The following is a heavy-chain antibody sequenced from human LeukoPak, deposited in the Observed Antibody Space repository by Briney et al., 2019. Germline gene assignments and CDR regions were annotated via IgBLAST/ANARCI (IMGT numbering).Heavy chain of an antibody. Sequence: SETLSLNGTVYGGSVSSYYWSWIRQPPGKGLEWIGYIYNSERTKYNSSLDSRVTISVDTSKNQFFLKLISVTAADTAVYYCARFHSGPSGWYVLWYFDLWGRGTLVTVSS. CDR3: ARFHSGPSGWYVLWYFDL. V-gene: IGHV4-4*09. D-gene: IGHD6-19*01. J-gene: IGHJ2*01. CDR2: IYNSERT. CDR1: GGSVSSYY.